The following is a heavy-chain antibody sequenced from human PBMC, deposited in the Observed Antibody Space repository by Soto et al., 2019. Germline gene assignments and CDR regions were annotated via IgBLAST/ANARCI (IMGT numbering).Heavy chain of an antibody. J-gene: IGHJ4*02. CDR2: ISSTGNTI. D-gene: IGHD1-26*01. V-gene: IGHV3-48*03. Sequence: PGGSLRLPCAVSGFTFSSYEMTWVRQAPGKWLEWLSYISSTGNTIYYAGPVMCRFTTSRDKDKHSLYLQMNSLRDEDTAVYYCVRGIGIMGAVCCDYWGQGTLVTVSS. CDR1: GFTFSSYE. CDR3: VRGIGIMGAVCCDY.